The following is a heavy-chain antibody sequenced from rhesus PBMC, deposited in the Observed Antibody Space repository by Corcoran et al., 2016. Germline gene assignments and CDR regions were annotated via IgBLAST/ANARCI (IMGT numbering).Heavy chain of an antibody. CDR3: ARVPYSWSSDV. CDR1: GGSISDSYY. Sequence: QVQLQESGPGLVKPSETLSLTCAVSGGSISDSYYWNWIRQPTGKGLEWIGKIYGVSGSTSYNPSLNSRVTILKDTSKNQFSLKLGSVAAADTAVYYCARVPYSWSSDVWGPGVLVTVSS. D-gene: IGHD1-1-1*01. CDR2: IYGVSGST. V-gene: IGHV4S7*01. J-gene: IGHJ5-1*01.